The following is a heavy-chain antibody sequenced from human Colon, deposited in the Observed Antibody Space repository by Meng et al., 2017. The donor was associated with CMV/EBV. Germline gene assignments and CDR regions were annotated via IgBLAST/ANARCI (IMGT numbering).Heavy chain of an antibody. CDR3: ARGRVYLGSYDFWSGYYGMDV. Sequence: GSLRLSCAVHGESFSLSYWSWIRQPPGKGLEWIGEINHIGITNYNPSLKSRVTISVDTSKNQFSLKLSSVTAADTAVYYCARGRVYLGSYDFWSGYYGMDVWGQGTTVTVSS. CDR1: GESFSLSY. J-gene: IGHJ6*02. V-gene: IGHV4-34*01. CDR2: INHIGIT. D-gene: IGHD3-3*01.